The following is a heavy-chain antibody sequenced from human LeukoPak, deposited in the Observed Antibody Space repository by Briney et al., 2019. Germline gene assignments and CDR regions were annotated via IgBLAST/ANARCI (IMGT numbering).Heavy chain of an antibody. D-gene: IGHD2-8*01. Sequence: ASVKVSCRASGYPFTDYYIHWVRQAPGQGLEWMAWINPKSGGTNYAQKFQGRVTMTSDTSMITAYMELSRLRSDDTAIYYCARGVPDYCTNGVCYSIHFDYWGQGTLVTVSS. CDR1: GYPFTDYY. J-gene: IGHJ4*02. CDR2: INPKSGGT. CDR3: ARGVPDYCTNGVCYSIHFDY. V-gene: IGHV1-2*02.